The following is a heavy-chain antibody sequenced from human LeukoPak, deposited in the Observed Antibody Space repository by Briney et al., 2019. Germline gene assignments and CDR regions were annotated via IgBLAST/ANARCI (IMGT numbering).Heavy chain of an antibody. CDR1: GYSFTNYW. J-gene: IGHJ4*01. CDR3: VTLGYDYIVQSCYFEH. V-gene: IGHV5-51*01. Sequence: GESLQISCKGSGYSFTNYWIGWVRQMPGKGLEWMTLIYPGDSDRRYSPSFQGHVTISTDNSKTTAYLQWSSLQTSDTAMYYCVTLGYDYIVQSCYFEHWGRGSLVTVSS. D-gene: IGHD3-9*01. CDR2: IYPGDSDR.